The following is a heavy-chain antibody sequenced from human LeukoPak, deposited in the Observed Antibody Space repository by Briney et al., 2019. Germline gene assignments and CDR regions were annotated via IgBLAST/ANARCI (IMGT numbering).Heavy chain of an antibody. V-gene: IGHV4-34*01. CDR3: ARGKVRGVIKYYYDYMDV. D-gene: IGHD3-10*01. CDR1: GGSFSGYY. Sequence: SETLSLTCAVYGGSFSGYYWSWIRQPPGKGLEWIGEINNSGSTNYNPSLKSRVTISVDTSKNKFSLKLSSVTAAETVVYYCARGKVRGVIKYYYDYMDVWGKGTTVTVSS. CDR2: INNSGST. J-gene: IGHJ6*03.